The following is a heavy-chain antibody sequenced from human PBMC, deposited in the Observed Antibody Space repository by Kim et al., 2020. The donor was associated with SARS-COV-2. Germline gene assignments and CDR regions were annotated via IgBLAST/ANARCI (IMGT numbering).Heavy chain of an antibody. Sequence: GGSLRLSCAASGFTFSSYSMNWVRQAPGKGLEWVSSISSSSSYIYYADSVKGRFTISRDNSKNSLYLQMNSLRAEDTAVYYCARGSNYDFWSGYYRYYFDSWGQGTLVTVSS. V-gene: IGHV3-21*01. CDR1: GFTFSSYS. D-gene: IGHD3-3*01. CDR3: ARGSNYDFWSGYYRYYFDS. J-gene: IGHJ4*02. CDR2: ISSSSSYI.